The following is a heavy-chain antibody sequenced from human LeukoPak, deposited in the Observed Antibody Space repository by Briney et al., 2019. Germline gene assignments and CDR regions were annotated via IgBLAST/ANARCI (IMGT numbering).Heavy chain of an antibody. CDR3: ARTTIVGATIGAFDI. V-gene: IGHV4-38-2*01. Sequence: SETLSLTCAVSGYSISSGYYWGWIRQPPGKGLEWIGSIYHSGSTYYNPSLKSRVTISVDTSKNQFSLKLSSVTAADTAVYYRARTTIVGATIGAFDIWGQGTMVTVSS. CDR1: GYSISSGYY. CDR2: IYHSGST. J-gene: IGHJ3*02. D-gene: IGHD1-26*01.